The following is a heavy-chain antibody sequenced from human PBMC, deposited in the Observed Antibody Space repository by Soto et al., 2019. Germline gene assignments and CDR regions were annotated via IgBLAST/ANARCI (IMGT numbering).Heavy chain of an antibody. J-gene: IGHJ4*02. CDR3: ARDLGYCTNDICYNTYYFDY. Sequence: QVPLVQSGAEVKKPGASVKVSCKASGYTFTSYGISWVRQAPGQGLEWMGWINPNSGATNYAQKFQGWVTMTRDTSISTAYMELSRLRSDDTAVYYCARDLGYCTNDICYNTYYFDYWGQGTLVTVSS. CDR2: INPNSGAT. D-gene: IGHD2-8*01. CDR1: GYTFTSYG. V-gene: IGHV1-2*04.